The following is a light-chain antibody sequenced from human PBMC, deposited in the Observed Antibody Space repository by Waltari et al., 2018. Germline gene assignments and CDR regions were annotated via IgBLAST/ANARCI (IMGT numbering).Light chain of an antibody. CDR3: QQRYNWPPLT. Sequence: VVLTQSPVPLSLSPGETATPSCRARPPIGTYLAWYQHKLGQSPRLLLYDASTRATGIPARFSGSGSGTDFTLTISGLEAEDSAFYYCQQRYNWPPLTFGGGTKVQTK. CDR2: DAS. V-gene: IGKV3-11*01. CDR1: PPIGTY. J-gene: IGKJ4*01.